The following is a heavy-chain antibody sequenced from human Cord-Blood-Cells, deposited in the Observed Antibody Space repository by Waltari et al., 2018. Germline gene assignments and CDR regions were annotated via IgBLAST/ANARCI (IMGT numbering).Heavy chain of an antibody. V-gene: IGHV4-31*03. CDR2: IYYSGST. CDR3: ARDRGYPSLGQNDAFDI. Sequence: QVQLQESGPGLVKPSQTLSLTCTVSGGSISSGGYYWSWIRQHPGKGLELIGYIYYSGSTYYNPSLKSRVTISVDTSKNQFSLKLSSVTAADTAVYYCARDRGYPSLGQNDAFDIWGQGTMVTVSS. CDR1: GGSISSGGYY. J-gene: IGHJ3*02. D-gene: IGHD1-1*01.